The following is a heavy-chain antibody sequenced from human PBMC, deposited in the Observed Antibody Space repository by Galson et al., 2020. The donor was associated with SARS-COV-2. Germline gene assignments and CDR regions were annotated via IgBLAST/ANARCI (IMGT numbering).Heavy chain of an antibody. D-gene: IGHD4-17*01. Sequence: GESLKISCSASGFTFGTYAMHWVRQAPGKGLEFVSIISNSGDNTFYADSVKGRFTISRDNPKNTLYLQMSSLRAEDTALYYCVKHGAAGTYGNFDYWGQGTLVTVSS. V-gene: IGHV3-64D*08. CDR1: GFTFGTYA. CDR3: VKHGAAGTYGNFDY. J-gene: IGHJ4*02. CDR2: ISNSGDNT.